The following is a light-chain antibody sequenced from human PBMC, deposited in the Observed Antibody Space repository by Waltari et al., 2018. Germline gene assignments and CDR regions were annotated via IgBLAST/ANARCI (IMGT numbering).Light chain of an antibody. CDR1: QTVGSNY. J-gene: IGKJ2*01. CDR3: QQYDSSPYT. V-gene: IGKV3-20*01. Sequence: IVLTQSPGTLSLSPGDRATLSCRASQTVGSNYLAWYQQRPGPAPRLPICGASSRAAGIPDRFSGSGSGTDFTLTVSRLEPEDFAVYYCQQYDSSPYTFGQGTKLEIK. CDR2: GAS.